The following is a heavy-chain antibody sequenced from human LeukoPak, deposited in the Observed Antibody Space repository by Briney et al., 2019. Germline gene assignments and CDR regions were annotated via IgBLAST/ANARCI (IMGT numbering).Heavy chain of an antibody. D-gene: IGHD3-3*01. J-gene: IGHJ3*02. CDR1: GYTFTSYD. V-gene: IGHV1-18*01. CDR2: ISTYNYNT. Sequence: ASVKVSCKTSGYTFTSYDITWVRQAPGQGLEWMGYISTYNYNTHHSQKFQGRVFMSTDSSSGAAYMDLQSLTSDDTAVYYCARHMREFWSRRQPGDAFDIWGQGTMVTVSS. CDR3: ARHMREFWSRRQPGDAFDI.